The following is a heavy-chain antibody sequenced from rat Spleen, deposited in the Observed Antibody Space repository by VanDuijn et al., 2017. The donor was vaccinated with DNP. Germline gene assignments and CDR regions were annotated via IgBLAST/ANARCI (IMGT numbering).Heavy chain of an antibody. CDR2: INTGSEHT. Sequence: QVQLQQSGAELAKPGSSVKISCKASGYTFTTYYIGWIKQTTGQGLDFIGYINTGSEHTNYNEKFKGKATLTVDKSSSTALMQLSSLTPDDSAVYYCARHVDFWGQGVMVTVSS. CDR3: ARHVDF. V-gene: IGHV1-43*01. CDR1: GYTFTTYY. J-gene: IGHJ2*01.